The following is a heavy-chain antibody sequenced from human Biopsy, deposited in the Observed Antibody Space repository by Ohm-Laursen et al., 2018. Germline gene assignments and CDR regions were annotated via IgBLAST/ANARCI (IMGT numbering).Heavy chain of an antibody. CDR1: GFSVSDNY. V-gene: IGHV3-9*01. CDR2: IDWNSRNI. Sequence: SLRLSCAASGFSVSDNYMSWVRQAPGKGLEWVSGIDWNSRNINYGDSVKGRFSVSRDNAKNSLYLQMNSLRGEDTALYYCVKDTNWNYVWDRPGATKGMDVWGQGTTVTVSS. CDR3: VKDTNWNYVWDRPGATKGMDV. J-gene: IGHJ6*02. D-gene: IGHD1-7*01.